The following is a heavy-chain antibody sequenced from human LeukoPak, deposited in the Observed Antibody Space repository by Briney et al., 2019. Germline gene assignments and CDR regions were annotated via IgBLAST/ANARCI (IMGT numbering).Heavy chain of an antibody. CDR2: IYYSGST. D-gene: IGHD3-22*01. CDR1: GGSISSGDYY. J-gene: IGHJ3*02. Sequence: SQTLSLTCTVSGGSISSGDYYWSWIRQPPGKGLEWIGYIYYSGSTYYNPSLKSRVTISVDTSKNQFSLKLSSVTAADTAVYYCARDRQENYYDSSGYGNDAFDIWGQGTMVTVSS. V-gene: IGHV4-30-4*08. CDR3: ARDRQENYYDSSGYGNDAFDI.